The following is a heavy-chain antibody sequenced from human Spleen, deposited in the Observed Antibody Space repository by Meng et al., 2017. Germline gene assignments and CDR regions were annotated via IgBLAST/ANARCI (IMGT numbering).Heavy chain of an antibody. V-gene: IGHV4-61*01. Sequence: QVQLQEPGPGLVKPSGTLSLTCAVSGGSVSSGSYYWSWIRQPPGKGLEWIGYIYYSGSTNYNPSLKSRVTISVDTSKNQFSLKLSSVTAADTAVYYCARNDFWSGYFDYWGQGTLVTVSS. J-gene: IGHJ4*02. CDR3: ARNDFWSGYFDY. D-gene: IGHD3-3*01. CDR1: GGSVSSGSYY. CDR2: IYYSGST.